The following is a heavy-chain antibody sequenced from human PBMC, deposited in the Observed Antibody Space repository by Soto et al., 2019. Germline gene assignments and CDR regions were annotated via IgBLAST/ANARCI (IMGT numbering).Heavy chain of an antibody. V-gene: IGHV4-38-2*01. J-gene: IGHJ5*02. CDR2: VHHSGRT. CDR3: ARTPTAVVTHWFDP. Sequence: SETLSLTCAVSGDSISNNYYWGLILHPPGKGLEWIGSVHHSGRTYYNPSLKSRVTISVDTSKNHFSLKPSSVTAADTAVYYCARTPTAVVTHWFDPWGQGTLVTVSS. CDR1: GDSISNNYY. D-gene: IGHD2-15*01.